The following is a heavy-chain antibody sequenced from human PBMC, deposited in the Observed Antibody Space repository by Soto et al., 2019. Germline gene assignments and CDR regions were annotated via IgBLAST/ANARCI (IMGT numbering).Heavy chain of an antibody. Sequence: ASVKVSCKASGGTFSSYAISWVRQAPGQGLEWMGGIIPIFGTANYAQKFQGRVTITADESTSTAYMELSSLRSEDTAVYYCARREYCGGDCDYYGMDVWGQGTTVTVSS. J-gene: IGHJ6*02. CDR2: IIPIFGTA. D-gene: IGHD2-21*02. V-gene: IGHV1-69*13. CDR3: ARREYCGGDCDYYGMDV. CDR1: GGTFSSYA.